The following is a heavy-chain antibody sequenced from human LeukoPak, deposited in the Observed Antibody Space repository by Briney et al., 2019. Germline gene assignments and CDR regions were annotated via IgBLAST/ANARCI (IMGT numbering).Heavy chain of an antibody. D-gene: IGHD3-10*01. Sequence: GGSLRLSCAASGFTSSSYAMSWVRQAPGKGLEWVSAISGSGGSTYYADSVKGRFTISRDNSKNTLYLQMNSLRAEDTAVYYCAKGFYYGSGSYYNVPFDYWGQGTLVTVSS. CDR2: ISGSGGST. V-gene: IGHV3-23*01. CDR1: GFTSSSYA. CDR3: AKGFYYGSGSYYNVPFDY. J-gene: IGHJ4*02.